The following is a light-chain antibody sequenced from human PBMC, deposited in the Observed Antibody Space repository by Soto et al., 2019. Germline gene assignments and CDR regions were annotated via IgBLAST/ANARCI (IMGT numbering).Light chain of an antibody. CDR1: NSNIGAGYD. CDR3: QSYDRSLSGSL. V-gene: IGLV1-40*01. J-gene: IGLJ1*01. Sequence: QSVLTQPPSVSGAPGQRVTISCTGSNSNIGAGYDVHWYQQLPGTAPKLLIYGNSNRPSGVPDRFSGSKSVTSASLAITGLQAEDEADYYCQSYDRSLSGSLLGTGTKVTVL. CDR2: GNS.